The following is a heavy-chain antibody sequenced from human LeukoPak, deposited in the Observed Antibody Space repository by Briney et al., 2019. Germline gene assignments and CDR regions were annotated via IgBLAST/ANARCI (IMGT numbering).Heavy chain of an antibody. D-gene: IGHD1-26*01. CDR2: IGGDGLTT. J-gene: IGHJ2*01. V-gene: IGHV3-64*02. CDR3: AREGGGSGLWYYEL. Sequence: GGSLRLSCAASGFTFGSYSMHSVRQAPGKGGEFVSVIGGDGLTTFYADSVKDRFTIPRDKSKSTLYLERGSLRAEDRAVFYVAREGGGSGLWYYELWGRGTPVTVSS. CDR1: GFTFGSYS.